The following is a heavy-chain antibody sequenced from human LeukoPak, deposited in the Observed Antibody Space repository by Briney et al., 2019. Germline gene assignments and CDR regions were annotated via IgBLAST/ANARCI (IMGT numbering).Heavy chain of an antibody. Sequence: GGSLRLSCTASGFTFGDYLMSWFRQTPGKGLEWIGFISGGTTEYAASVKGRFTISRDDSTSIAYLQVNSLTTEDTAVYYCSRGSGWLSVYWGQGTLVTVSS. D-gene: IGHD6-19*01. J-gene: IGHJ4*02. CDR3: SRGSGWLSVY. V-gene: IGHV3-49*03. CDR2: ISGGTT. CDR1: GFTFGDYL.